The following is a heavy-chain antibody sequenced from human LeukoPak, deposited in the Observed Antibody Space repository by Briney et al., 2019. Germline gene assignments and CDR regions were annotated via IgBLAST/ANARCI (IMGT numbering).Heavy chain of an antibody. J-gene: IGHJ3*02. V-gene: IGHV4-61*02. CDR2: IYTSGST. Sequence: SQNLSLTGTGSGGSISSGSYYWRCIRQPAGKGLEWIGRIYTSGSTHYHPSLKSRVTISVDTSKNQFSLKLSSVTAADTAVYYCARVGCSSTSCYGYAFDIWGQGTMVTVSS. D-gene: IGHD2-2*01. CDR1: GGSISSGSYY. CDR3: ARVGCSSTSCYGYAFDI.